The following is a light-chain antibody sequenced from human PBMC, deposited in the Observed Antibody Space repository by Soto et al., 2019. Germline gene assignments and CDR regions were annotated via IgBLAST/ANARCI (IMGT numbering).Light chain of an antibody. J-gene: IGLJ1*01. CDR2: DDN. CDR1: RSHIGGNS. Sequence: QSVLAQPPLVSAAPGQKVTISCSGSRSHIGGNSVSWYQQLPGTAPKLLIYDDNKRPSGIPDRFSGSKSGTSATLGITGFQTGDEADYYCGSWDSSLSAYVFGTGTKVTVL. V-gene: IGLV1-51*01. CDR3: GSWDSSLSAYV.